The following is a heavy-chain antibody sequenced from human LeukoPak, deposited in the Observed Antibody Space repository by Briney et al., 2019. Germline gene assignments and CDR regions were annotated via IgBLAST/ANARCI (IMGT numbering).Heavy chain of an antibody. Sequence: GGSLRLSCAASGSTFDDYAMHWVRHAPGKGLEWISGISWNSGRIGYADSVKGRFTISRDNAKNSLYLQMNSLRAEDTAVYYCAKDWAVVPAAYDITGDYWGQGTLVTVSS. CDR1: GSTFDDYA. CDR2: ISWNSGRI. D-gene: IGHD2-2*01. V-gene: IGHV3-9*01. CDR3: AKDWAVVPAAYDITGDY. J-gene: IGHJ4*02.